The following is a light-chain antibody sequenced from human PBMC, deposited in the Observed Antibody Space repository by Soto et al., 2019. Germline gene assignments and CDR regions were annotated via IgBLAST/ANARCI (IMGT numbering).Light chain of an antibody. V-gene: IGKV1-39*01. CDR2: AAS. CDR1: QSISNH. Sequence: DIQITQSPSSLSASVEDRVIISCRASQSISNHLNWYQQKPGKAPKLLIFAASSLQSGVPSRFSGSRSGPDFTLTIICLQPEDFATYYCQDSYSRLPTFCHVTKVDIK. CDR3: QDSYSRLPT. J-gene: IGKJ1*01.